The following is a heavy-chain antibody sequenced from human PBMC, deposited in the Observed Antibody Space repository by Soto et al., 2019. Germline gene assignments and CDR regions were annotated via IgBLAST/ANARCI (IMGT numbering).Heavy chain of an antibody. CDR2: ITKSTSVT. CDR3: ARDGCGGDCYSKNELDY. CDR1: GFSFNTYS. Sequence: EVKLVESGGGLVQPGGPLRLSCAASGFSFNTYSMNWVRQAPGRGLEWVSYITKSTSVTYYADSVKGRFTISRDNGKNSLYLQMSSLRDDDTAVYYCARDGCGGDCYSKNELDYWGQGTLVTVAS. J-gene: IGHJ4*02. D-gene: IGHD2-21*01. V-gene: IGHV3-48*02.